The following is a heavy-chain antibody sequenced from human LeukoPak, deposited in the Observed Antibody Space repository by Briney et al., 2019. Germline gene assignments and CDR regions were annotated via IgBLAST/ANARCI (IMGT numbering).Heavy chain of an antibody. D-gene: IGHD5-18*01. J-gene: IGHJ6*02. Sequence: SETLSLTCAVSGGSISSGGYSWSWIRQPPGKGLEWIGYIYHSGSTYYNPSLESRVTISVDTSKNQFSLKLSSVTAADTAVYYCARGNLTAMVTSAFFYYGMDVWGQGTTVTVSS. V-gene: IGHV4-30-2*01. CDR2: IYHSGST. CDR1: GGSISSGGYS. CDR3: ARGNLTAMVTSAFFYYGMDV.